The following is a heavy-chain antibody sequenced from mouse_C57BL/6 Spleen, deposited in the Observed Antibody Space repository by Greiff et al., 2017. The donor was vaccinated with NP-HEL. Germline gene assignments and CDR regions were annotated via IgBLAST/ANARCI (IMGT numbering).Heavy chain of an antibody. J-gene: IGHJ3*01. V-gene: IGHV1-61*01. CDR1: GYTFTSYW. CDR3: TRSYDYDEFAY. D-gene: IGHD2-4*01. CDR2: IYPSDSGT. Sequence: QVQLQQPGAELVRPGSSVKLSCKASGYTFTSYWMDWVKQRPGQGLEWIGNIYPSDSGTHYNQKFKDKATLTVDKSSSTAYMQLSSLTSEASAVYYCTRSYDYDEFAYWGQGTLVTVSA.